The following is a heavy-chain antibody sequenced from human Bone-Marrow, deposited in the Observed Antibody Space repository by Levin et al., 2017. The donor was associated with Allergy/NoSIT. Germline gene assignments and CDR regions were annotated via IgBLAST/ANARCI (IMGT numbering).Heavy chain of an antibody. D-gene: IGHD6-13*01. CDR3: ARDVAAGTENAFDI. CDR2: INPNSGGT. CDR1: GYTFTGYY. J-gene: IGHJ3*02. V-gene: IGHV1-2*06. Sequence: PAASVKVSCKASGYTFTGYYMHWVRQAPGQGLEWMGRINPNSGGTNYAQKFQGRVTMTRDTSISTAYMELSRLRSDDTAVYYCARDVAAGTENAFDIWGQGTMVTVSS.